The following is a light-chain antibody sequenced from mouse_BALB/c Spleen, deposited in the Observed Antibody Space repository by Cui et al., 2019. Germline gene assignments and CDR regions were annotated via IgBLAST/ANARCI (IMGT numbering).Light chain of an antibody. CDR1: SSVSY. V-gene: IGKV4-68*01. Sequence: QIVLTQSPALMFASPGEKATMTCSASSSVSYMYWYQQKPRSSPKPWVYLTSNLASGVPARFGGSRSGTSYSLTISSMEAEDAATYYCQQWGTFGSGTKLGIK. J-gene: IGKJ4*01. CDR3: QQWGT. CDR2: LTS.